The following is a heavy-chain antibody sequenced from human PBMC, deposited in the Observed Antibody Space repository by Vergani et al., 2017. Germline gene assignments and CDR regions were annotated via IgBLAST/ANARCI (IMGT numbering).Heavy chain of an antibody. Sequence: QVQLQESGPGLVKPSQTLSLSCTVSGGSVSTSIGYYWTWIRQPAGKTLEWIGEIFSSGTTNYNPSFKTRVTMSVDTSKNQFSLKLNSVTAADTAVYYCAGGSRAEGGSGPDKWGQGTLVTVSS. J-gene: IGHJ4*02. CDR2: IFSSGTT. D-gene: IGHD6-13*01. V-gene: IGHV4-61*02. CDR3: AGGSRAEGGSGPDK. CDR1: GGSVSTSIGYY.